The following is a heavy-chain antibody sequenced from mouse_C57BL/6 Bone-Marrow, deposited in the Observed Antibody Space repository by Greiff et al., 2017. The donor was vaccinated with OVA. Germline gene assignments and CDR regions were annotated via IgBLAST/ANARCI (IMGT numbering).Heavy chain of an antibody. CDR2: IRNKANGYTT. CDR1: GFTFTDYY. CDR3: ARNYGGGAWFAY. J-gene: IGHJ3*01. V-gene: IGHV7-3*01. D-gene: IGHD1-2*01. Sequence: EVQRVESGGGLVQPGGSLSLSCAASGFTFTDYYMSWVRQPPGKALEWLGFIRNKANGYTTEYSASVKGRFTISRDTSQRILYLRMNALGAEDSATYCCARNYGGGAWFAYWGQGTLVTVSA.